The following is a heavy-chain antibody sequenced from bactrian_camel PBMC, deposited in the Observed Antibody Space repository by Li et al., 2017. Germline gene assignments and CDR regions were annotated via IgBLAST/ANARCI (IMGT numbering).Heavy chain of an antibody. J-gene: IGHJ6*01. Sequence: HVQLVESGGGSAQSGGYLRLSCTASAHTVTMAWFRQAPGKEREGIAAIVLRDGSTYHAASVKGRFTISRDNTKNTLSPQMNSLKPEDTAMYYCASQAPLWCSYTADFDYWGRGTQVTVS. V-gene: IGHV3-3*01. CDR3: ASQAPLWCSYTADFDY. CDR2: IVLRDGST. CDR1: AHTVT. D-gene: IGHD2*01.